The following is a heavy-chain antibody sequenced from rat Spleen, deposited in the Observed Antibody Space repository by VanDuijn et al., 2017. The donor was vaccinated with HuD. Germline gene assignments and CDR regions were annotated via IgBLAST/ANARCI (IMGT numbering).Heavy chain of an antibody. D-gene: IGHD1-7*01. V-gene: IGHV5-31*01. CDR1: GFTFSDYY. Sequence: EVQLVESDGGLVQPGRSLKLSCAASGFTFSDYYMTWIRQAPGKGLEWVASITNTGGSTYYLDSVKGRFTISRNNAKTTLYLQMSSLRSEDTATYYCARGHTMGMTNWFAYWGQGTLVTVSS. CDR2: ITNTGGST. J-gene: IGHJ3*01. CDR3: ARGHTMGMTNWFAY.